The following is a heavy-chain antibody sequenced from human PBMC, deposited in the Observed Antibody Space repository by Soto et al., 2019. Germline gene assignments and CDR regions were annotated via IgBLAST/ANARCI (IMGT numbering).Heavy chain of an antibody. CDR3: AKYSSGPLAY. CDR2: ISGSDGNT. Sequence: GGSLRLSCVASGFTFSNYAMNWVRQAPGKGLEWVSFISGSDGNTYYPDSVKGRFTISRDNSKNMLYLQMNSLRAEDTAVYYCAKYSSGPLAYWGQGTLVTV. J-gene: IGHJ4*02. D-gene: IGHD6-19*01. CDR1: GFTFSNYA. V-gene: IGHV3-23*01.